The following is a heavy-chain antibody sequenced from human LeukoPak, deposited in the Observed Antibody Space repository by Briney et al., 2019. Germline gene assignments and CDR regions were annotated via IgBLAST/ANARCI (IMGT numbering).Heavy chain of an antibody. V-gene: IGHV1-2*04. Sequence: ASVTVSCTASGYTFTSYYMHWVRQAPGQGLEWMGWINPNSGGTNYAQKFQGWVTMTRDTSISTAYMELSRLRSDDTAVYYCARVSTRGTDVDYWGQGTLVTVSS. CDR2: INPNSGGT. CDR1: GYTFTSYY. CDR3: ARVSTRGTDVDY. J-gene: IGHJ4*02. D-gene: IGHD3-16*01.